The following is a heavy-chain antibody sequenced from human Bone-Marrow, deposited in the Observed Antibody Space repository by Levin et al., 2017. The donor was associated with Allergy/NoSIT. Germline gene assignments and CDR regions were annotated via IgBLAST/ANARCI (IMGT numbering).Heavy chain of an antibody. CDR2: VYPGDSDT. Sequence: GESLKISCKGSGYTFSRQWIAWVRQKPGKGLEWMGIVYPGDSDTIYSPSFQGQVTFPADKSTNTAHLHWSSLKASDTAMYFCARKMGPTPAFDLWGQGTLVTVSS. D-gene: IGHD4-23*01. CDR1: GYTFSRQW. CDR3: ARKMGPTPAFDL. V-gene: IGHV5-51*01. J-gene: IGHJ3*01.